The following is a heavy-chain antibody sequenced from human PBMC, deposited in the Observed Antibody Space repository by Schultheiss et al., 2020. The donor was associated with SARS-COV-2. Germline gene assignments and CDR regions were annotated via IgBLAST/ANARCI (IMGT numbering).Heavy chain of an antibody. J-gene: IGHJ4*02. CDR3: ARDVGWNYFDY. Sequence: GGSLRLSCAASGFTFSSYGMHWVRQAPGKGLEWVAVIWYDGSNKYYADSVKGRFTISRDNSKNTLYLQMNSLRAEDTAVYYCARDVGWNYFDYWGQGALVTVS. CDR1: GFTFSSYG. V-gene: IGHV3-33*01. D-gene: IGHD1-26*01. CDR2: IWYDGSNK.